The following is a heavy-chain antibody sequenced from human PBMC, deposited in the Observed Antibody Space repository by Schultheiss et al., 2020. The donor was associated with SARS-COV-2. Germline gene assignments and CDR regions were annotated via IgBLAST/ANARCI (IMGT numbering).Heavy chain of an antibody. J-gene: IGHJ4*02. CDR1: GGSISSSSYY. Sequence: SETLSLTCTVSGGSISSSSYYWGWIRQPPGKGLEWIGSIYYSGSTYYNPSLKSRVTISVDTSKNQFSLKLSSVTAADTAVYYCATGGGSYSQYYFDYWGQGTLVTVSS. D-gene: IGHD1-26*01. CDR3: ATGGGSYSQYYFDY. CDR2: IYYSGST. V-gene: IGHV4-39*01.